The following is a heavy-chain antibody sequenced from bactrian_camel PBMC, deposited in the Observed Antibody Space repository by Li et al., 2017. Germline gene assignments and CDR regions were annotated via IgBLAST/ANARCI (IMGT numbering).Heavy chain of an antibody. D-gene: IGHD5*01. V-gene: IGHV3S40*01. CDR3: ATDFDNLGPECY. CDR2: ISSGGSST. J-gene: IGHJ4*01. Sequence: VQLVESGGGSVQAGSSLRLSCAASGFTFSSYAMSWGRQAPGKGLEWVSAISSGGSSTYYADSVKGRFTISRDNAKTTVYLQMNSLRSEDTALYYCATDFDNLGPECYWGQGTQVTVS. CDR1: GFTFSSYA.